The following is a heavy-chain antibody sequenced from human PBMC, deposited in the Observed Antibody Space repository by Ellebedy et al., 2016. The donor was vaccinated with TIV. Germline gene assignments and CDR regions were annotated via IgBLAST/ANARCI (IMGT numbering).Heavy chain of an antibody. CDR1: GGSIDRTSNY. CDR3: ARDGCMVPAGPPAYFDL. D-gene: IGHD3-10*01. V-gene: IGHV4-39*07. J-gene: IGHJ2*01. Sequence: SETLSLTXNVSGGSIDRTSNYWGWIRQPPGKGLEYIGSISYSGYSFYNPSLRSRATMSVDTSKNQLSLKLNSVTVADTAVYYCARDGCMVPAGPPAYFDLWGRGTLVTVSS. CDR2: ISYSGYS.